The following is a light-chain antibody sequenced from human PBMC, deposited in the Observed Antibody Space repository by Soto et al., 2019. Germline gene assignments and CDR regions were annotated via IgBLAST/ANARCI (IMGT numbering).Light chain of an antibody. CDR2: DVT. CDR3: SSYTTSSTYV. J-gene: IGLJ1*01. Sequence: QAASVSGSPGQSITISCTGTSSDVGGYNYVSWYQQHPGKAPKLMIYDVTNRPSGVSDRFSGSKSGYTASLTISGLQAEDEADYYCSSYTTSSTYVFGTGTKVTVL. V-gene: IGLV2-14*03. CDR1: SSDVGGYNY.